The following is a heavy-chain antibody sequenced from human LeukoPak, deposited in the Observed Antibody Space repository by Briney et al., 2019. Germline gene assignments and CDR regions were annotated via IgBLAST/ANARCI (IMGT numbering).Heavy chain of an antibody. V-gene: IGHV4-30-4*01. CDR1: GGSISSGDYY. CDR2: IYYSGST. J-gene: IGHJ4*02. Sequence: SQTLSLTCTVSGGSISSGDYYWSWIRQPPGKGLEWIGYIYYSGSTYYNPSLKSRVTISVDTSKNQFSLKLSSVTAADTAVYFCARGVVTADHFDYWGQGTLVTVSS. D-gene: IGHD2-21*02. CDR3: ARGVVTADHFDY.